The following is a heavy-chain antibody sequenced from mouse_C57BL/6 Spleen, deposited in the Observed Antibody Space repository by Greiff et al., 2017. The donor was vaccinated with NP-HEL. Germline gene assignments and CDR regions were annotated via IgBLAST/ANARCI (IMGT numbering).Heavy chain of an antibody. Sequence: VQLQQPGAELVKPGASVKLSCKASGYTFTSYWMQWVKQRPGQGLEWIGEIDPSDSYTNYNQKFKGKATLTVDTSSSTAYMQLSSLTSEDSAVYYCARAGNGSDWYFDVWGTGTTVTVSS. CDR3: ARAGNGSDWYFDV. CDR2: IDPSDSYT. J-gene: IGHJ1*03. CDR1: GYTFTSYW. D-gene: IGHD1-1*01. V-gene: IGHV1-50*01.